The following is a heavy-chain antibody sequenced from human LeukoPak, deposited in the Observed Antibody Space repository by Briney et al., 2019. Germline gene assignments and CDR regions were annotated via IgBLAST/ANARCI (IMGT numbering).Heavy chain of an antibody. Sequence: ASVKVSCKASGYTFTSYGISWVRQAPGQGLEWMGWISAYNGNTNYAQKLQGRVTMTTDTSTSTAYMELRSLRSDDTAVYYCARESFYSGYASFDYWGQGTLVTVSS. CDR2: ISAYNGNT. V-gene: IGHV1-18*01. D-gene: IGHD5-12*01. J-gene: IGHJ4*02. CDR3: ARESFYSGYASFDY. CDR1: GYTFTSYG.